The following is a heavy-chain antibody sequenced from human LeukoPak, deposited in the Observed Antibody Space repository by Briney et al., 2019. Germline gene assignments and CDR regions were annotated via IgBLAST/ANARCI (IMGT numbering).Heavy chain of an antibody. CDR3: TRVDLGSHYYYFMDV. D-gene: IGHD3-16*01. V-gene: IGHV3-7*01. Sequence: GGSLRLSCTASGFTFSSYWMSWVRQAPGKGLEWVANIRQDGSEKYYVDSVKGRFTISRDNAKNSMYLQMNSLSAEDTALYYCTRVDLGSHYYYFMDVWGKGTTVTISS. J-gene: IGHJ6*03. CDR1: GFTFSSYW. CDR2: IRQDGSEK.